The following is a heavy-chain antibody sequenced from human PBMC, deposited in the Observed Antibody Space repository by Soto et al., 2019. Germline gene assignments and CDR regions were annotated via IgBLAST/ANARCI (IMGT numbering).Heavy chain of an antibody. CDR3: AREPMTTVVTDGRFDY. Sequence: GGSLRLSCAASGFTFSSYGMHWVRQAPGKGLEWVAVIWYDGSNKYYADSVKGRFTISRDNSKNTLYLQMNSLRAEDTAVYYCAREPMTTVVTDGRFDYWGQGTLVTVSS. J-gene: IGHJ4*02. V-gene: IGHV3-33*01. D-gene: IGHD4-17*01. CDR1: GFTFSSYG. CDR2: IWYDGSNK.